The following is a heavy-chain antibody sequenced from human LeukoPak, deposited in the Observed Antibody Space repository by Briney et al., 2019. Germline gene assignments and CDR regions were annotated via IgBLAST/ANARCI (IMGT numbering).Heavy chain of an antibody. Sequence: ASVKVSCKASGGTFSTYAITWVRQAPGQGLEWMGWINPSSGGTNYAQKFQGRVTVTRDTSISTAYMDLSRLRSDDTAVYYCARAGVWDYSDSSGYHNAAFDIWGQGAMVTVSS. CDR1: GGTFSTYA. CDR3: ARAGVWDYSDSSGYHNAAFDI. CDR2: INPSSGGT. D-gene: IGHD3-22*01. V-gene: IGHV1-2*02. J-gene: IGHJ3*02.